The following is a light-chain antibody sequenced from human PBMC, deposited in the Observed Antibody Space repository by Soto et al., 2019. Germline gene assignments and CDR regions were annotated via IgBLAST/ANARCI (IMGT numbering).Light chain of an antibody. V-gene: IGKV3-11*01. Sequence: EIVLTQSPATLSLSPGDRATLSCRASQSVSSYLAWYQQKPGQAPRLLIYDASNRATGIPARFSGSGSGTDFMLTITPLDPEDFAVYYCQKRSNWPSTFCGGTKVEMK. CDR1: QSVSSY. CDR2: DAS. CDR3: QKRSNWPST. J-gene: IGKJ4*01.